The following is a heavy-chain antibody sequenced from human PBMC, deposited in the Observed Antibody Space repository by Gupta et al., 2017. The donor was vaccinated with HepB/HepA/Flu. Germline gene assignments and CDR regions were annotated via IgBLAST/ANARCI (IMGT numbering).Heavy chain of an antibody. CDR2: TRADVSET. V-gene: IGHV3-7*01. Sequence: EVQLVASGGGLVQPGGSLSLSCDGFEFTFSEYWLILVRQAPGERLEFVANTRADVSETNYAFSVRGRFTISRDNAKNSVFLQMNSLKVEDTAVYYCAKHRTSRYTSGHNYPFMDLWGKGTTVVVSS. CDR1: EFTFSEYW. D-gene: IGHD2-2*02. CDR3: AKHRTSRYTSGHNYPFMDL. J-gene: IGHJ6*03.